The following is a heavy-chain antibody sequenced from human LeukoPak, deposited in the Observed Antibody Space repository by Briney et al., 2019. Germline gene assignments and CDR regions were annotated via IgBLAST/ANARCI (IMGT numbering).Heavy chain of an antibody. CDR3: ARIPVTMIVVVNDKSDY. V-gene: IGHV1-2*02. J-gene: IGHJ4*02. CDR1: GYTFTGYY. Sequence: ASVKVSCKASGYTFTGYYMHWVRQAPGQGLEWMGWINPNSGGTNYAQKFQGRVTMTRDTSISTAYMELSRLRSDDTAVYYCARIPVTMIVVVNDKSDYWGQGTLVTVSS. CDR2: INPNSGGT. D-gene: IGHD3-22*01.